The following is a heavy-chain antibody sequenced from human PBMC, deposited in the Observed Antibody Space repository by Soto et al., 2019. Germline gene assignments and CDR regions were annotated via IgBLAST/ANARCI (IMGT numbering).Heavy chain of an antibody. V-gene: IGHV4-34*01. CDR3: ARGGISHWAYFYYMDV. CDR2: INHLGSI. Sequence: SETLSLTCVVSGGSLSHYFWSWIRQPPGMALEWIGEINHLGSINYNPSLKSRVTMSVDTSKNQFSLTLNSVTAADTATYYCARGGISHWAYFYYMDVWDRGTTVTVSS. J-gene: IGHJ6*03. CDR1: GGSLSHYF. D-gene: IGHD2-21*01.